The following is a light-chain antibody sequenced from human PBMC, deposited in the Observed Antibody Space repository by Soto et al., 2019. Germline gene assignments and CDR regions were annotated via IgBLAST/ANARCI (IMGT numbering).Light chain of an antibody. J-gene: IGKJ2*02. CDR2: DAS. Sequence: EFVLTQSPGTLSLSPGERATLSCRASQTVRSNYLAWYQQTPGQAPRLLIYDASSSATGTPDRFSASWSGTDFTLTISSLQPEDFAVYYCQQRSSWPRTFGQGTKVDI. V-gene: IGKV3D-20*02. CDR3: QQRSSWPRT. CDR1: QTVRSNY.